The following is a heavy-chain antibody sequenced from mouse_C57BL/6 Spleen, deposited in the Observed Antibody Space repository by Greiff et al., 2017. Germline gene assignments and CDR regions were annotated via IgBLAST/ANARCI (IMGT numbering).Heavy chain of an antibody. Sequence: VQLQQSGPELVKPGASVKISCKASGYAFSSSWMNWVKQRPGKGLEWIGRIYPGDGDTNYNGKFKGKATLTADKSSSTAYMQLSSLNSEDSAVYFCARGDWYFDGWGTGTTVTVSS. CDR3: ARGDWYFDG. V-gene: IGHV1-82*01. CDR2: IYPGDGDT. CDR1: GYAFSSSW. J-gene: IGHJ1*03.